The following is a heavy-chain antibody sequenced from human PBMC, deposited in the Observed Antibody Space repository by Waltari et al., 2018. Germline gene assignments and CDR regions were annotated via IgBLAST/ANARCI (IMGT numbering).Heavy chain of an antibody. CDR2: SYNVGIT. D-gene: IGHD6-13*01. Sequence: QLQLQESGPGLVKPSGTLSLTCTVSDDSISSGDYYWGWIRTPHGMGLEWVGRSYNVGITASNPSLRSRVTSSVDTAKKKFSLKLSSVTAADTAVYYCARSLHVFKAAAGMFDYWGQGTLVTVSS. J-gene: IGHJ4*02. CDR1: DDSISSGDYY. CDR3: ARSLHVFKAAAGMFDY. V-gene: IGHV4-39*01.